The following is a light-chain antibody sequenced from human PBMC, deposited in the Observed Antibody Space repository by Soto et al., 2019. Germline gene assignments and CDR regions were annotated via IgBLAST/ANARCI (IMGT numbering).Light chain of an antibody. V-gene: IGKV3-20*01. CDR3: RQYGSSPQT. CDR1: QSVSSSY. Sequence: EIVLTQSPGTLSLSPGERATLSCRASQSVSSSYLAWYQQEPGQAPRLLIYGASSRATGIPDRFSGSGSGTDFTLTISRLEPEDFAVYYCRQYGSSPQTFGQGTKVDI. J-gene: IGKJ1*01. CDR2: GAS.